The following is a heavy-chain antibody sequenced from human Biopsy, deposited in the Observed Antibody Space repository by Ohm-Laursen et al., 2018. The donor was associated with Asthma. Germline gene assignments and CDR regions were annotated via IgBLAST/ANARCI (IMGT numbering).Heavy chain of an antibody. CDR2: VSSDGHNK. D-gene: IGHD3-22*01. V-gene: IGHV3-30*03. CDR1: GFVFSQCG. J-gene: IGHJ3*02. Sequence: SLRLSCSASGFVFSQCGMHWVRQGPGKGLEWVALVSSDGHNKYYEDSVKGRFTISRDNSRNRLYLQINRLKVEDSAVYFCARQSGQDYGDSSGFDIWGQGTKVAVSS. CDR3: ARQSGQDYGDSSGFDI.